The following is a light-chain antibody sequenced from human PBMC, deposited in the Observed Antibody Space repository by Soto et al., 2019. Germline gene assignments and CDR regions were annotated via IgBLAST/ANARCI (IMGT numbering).Light chain of an antibody. Sequence: QSVLTQPPSASGTPGQRVTISCSGSSSIIGSFYIYWYQQLPGTAPKLLIYGNNQRHSGVPDRFSGSRSGTSASLVISGLRSDDEADYYCAAWHDSRRGWVFGGGTKLTVL. V-gene: IGLV1-47*01. CDR2: GNN. CDR1: SSIIGSFY. J-gene: IGLJ3*02. CDR3: AAWHDSRRGWV.